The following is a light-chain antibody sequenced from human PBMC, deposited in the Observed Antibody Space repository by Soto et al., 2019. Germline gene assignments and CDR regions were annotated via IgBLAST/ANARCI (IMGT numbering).Light chain of an antibody. CDR1: QSVSSN. CDR3: QQYSDWLMYT. CDR2: RAS. V-gene: IGKV3-15*01. J-gene: IGKJ2*01. Sequence: EIGVTPDPPPPSVFSGGKNAPSLRGRQSVSSNLAWYQQKPGQAPRLLIFRASTRVTGIPDRFSGSGSGTEFTLTISSLQSEDFAVYYCQQYSDWLMYTFGQGTKVDIK.